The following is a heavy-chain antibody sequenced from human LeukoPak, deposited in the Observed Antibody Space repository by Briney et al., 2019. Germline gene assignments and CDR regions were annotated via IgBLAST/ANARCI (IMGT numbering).Heavy chain of an antibody. CDR1: GGTFSSYA. V-gene: IGHV1-69*05. Sequence: SVKVSCKASGGTFSSYAITWVRQAPGQGLEWMGRIIPIFGTANYAQKFQGRVTITTDESTSTAYMELSSLRSDDAAVYYCARERPPGDSSNWFLEGYFDIWGQGTLVTVSS. CDR2: IIPIFGTA. CDR3: ARERPPGDSSNWFLEGYFDI. J-gene: IGHJ4*02. D-gene: IGHD6-13*01.